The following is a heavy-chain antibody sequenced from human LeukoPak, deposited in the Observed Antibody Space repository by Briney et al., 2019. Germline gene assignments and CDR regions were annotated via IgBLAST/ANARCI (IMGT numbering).Heavy chain of an antibody. CDR2: IYDSGSI. D-gene: IGHD3-10*01. V-gene: IGHV4-59*01. J-gene: IGHJ4*02. CDR3: ACGSGSGENFDY. CDR1: GGSISSYY. Sequence: PSETVSLTCTVSGGSISSYYWSWIRQPPGKGLEWIGYIYDSGSINYNPSLKSRVTISVDTSKNQFSLKLSSVTAADTAVYYCACGSGSGENFDYWGQGTLVTVSS.